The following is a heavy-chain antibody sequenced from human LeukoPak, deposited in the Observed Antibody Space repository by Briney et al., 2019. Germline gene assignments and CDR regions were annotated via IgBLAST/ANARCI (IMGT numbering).Heavy chain of an antibody. V-gene: IGHV4-34*01. CDR3: ATKYSVAVAANPPYFDY. CDR2: INQRGST. J-gene: IGHJ4*02. D-gene: IGHD6-19*01. CDR1: GGSFSGYY. Sequence: PSETLSLTCAAYGGSFSGYYWSWIRQPPGRGLEWIGEINQRGSTNYNPSLKSRVTISVDTSKNQFSLKLSSVTAADTGVYYCATKYSVAVAANPPYFDYWGQGTLVTVSS.